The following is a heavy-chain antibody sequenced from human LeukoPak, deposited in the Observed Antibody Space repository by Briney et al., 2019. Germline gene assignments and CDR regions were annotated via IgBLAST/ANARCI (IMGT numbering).Heavy chain of an antibody. J-gene: IGHJ4*02. V-gene: IGHV3-53*05. Sequence: PGGSLRLSCAASGFTVSSNYMSWVRQAPGKGLEWVSVIYSGGSTYYADSVKGRFTISRDNSKNTLYLQMNSLRSEDTAVYYCARGGDSSGWYIDYWGQGTLVTVSS. CDR1: GFTVSSNY. CDR3: ARGGDSSGWYIDY. CDR2: IYSGGST. D-gene: IGHD6-19*01.